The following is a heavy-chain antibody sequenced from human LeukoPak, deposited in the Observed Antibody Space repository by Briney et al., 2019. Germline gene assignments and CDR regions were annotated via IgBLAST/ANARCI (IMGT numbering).Heavy chain of an antibody. Sequence: SVTVSCKASGGTFSSYSISWVRQAPGQGLEWMGGIIPIFGTANYAQKFQGRVTITADGSTSTAYMELNSLRSEDTAVYYCARESIAARPLDFWGQGTLVTVSS. J-gene: IGHJ4*02. CDR1: GGTFSSYS. V-gene: IGHV1-69*01. D-gene: IGHD6-6*01. CDR2: IIPIFGTA. CDR3: ARESIAARPLDF.